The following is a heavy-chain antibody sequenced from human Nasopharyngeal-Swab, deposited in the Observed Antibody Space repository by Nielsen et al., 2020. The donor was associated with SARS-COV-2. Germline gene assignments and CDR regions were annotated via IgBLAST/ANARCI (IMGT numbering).Heavy chain of an antibody. CDR2: IYHSGST. J-gene: IGHJ4*02. CDR3: ARAGTTSPETPFDY. Sequence: WIRQPPGKGLEWIGEIYHSGSTNYNPSLKSRVTISVDKSKNQFSLKLSSVTAADTAVYYCARAGTTSPETPFDYWGQGTLVTVS. D-gene: IGHD1-1*01. V-gene: IGHV4-4*02.